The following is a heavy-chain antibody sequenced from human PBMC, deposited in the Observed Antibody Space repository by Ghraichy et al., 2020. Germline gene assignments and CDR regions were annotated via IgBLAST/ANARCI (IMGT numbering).Heavy chain of an antibody. V-gene: IGHV4-31*03. CDR2: IYYSGST. CDR3: ARGAIVVAARGNGSQFDY. D-gene: IGHD3-22*01. CDR1: GGSISSGGYY. J-gene: IGHJ4*02. Sequence: SETLSLTCTVSGGSISSGGYYWSWIRQHPGKGLEWIGYIYYSGSTYYNPSLKSRVTISVDTSKNQFSLKLSSVTAADTAVYYCARGAIVVAARGNGSQFDYWGQGTLVTVSS.